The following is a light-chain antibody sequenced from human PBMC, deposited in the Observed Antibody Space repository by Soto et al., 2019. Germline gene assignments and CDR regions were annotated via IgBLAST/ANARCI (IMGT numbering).Light chain of an antibody. V-gene: IGKV3-20*01. CDR3: QQVNSYPWT. CDR1: QSVGNVY. Sequence: DIVLTQSPGTLSLSPGERATLSCRASQSVGNVYLAWYQQKPGQAPRLLIHGASNRASGIPDRFSGSGSGTDFTLTISRLEPEDFASYYCQQVNSYPWTFGQRTKVDI. J-gene: IGKJ1*01. CDR2: GAS.